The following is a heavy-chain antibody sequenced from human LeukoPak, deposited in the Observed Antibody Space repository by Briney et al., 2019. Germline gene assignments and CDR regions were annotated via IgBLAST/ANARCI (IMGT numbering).Heavy chain of an antibody. CDR3: ARDSGERGSGSYLIAY. CDR2: ISGSGGST. V-gene: IGHV3-23*01. D-gene: IGHD3-10*01. CDR1: GFTFSGYG. J-gene: IGHJ4*02. Sequence: GGSLRLSCAASGFTFSGYGMSWVRQAPGKGLEWVSVISGSGGSTYYADSVKGRFTISRDNSKNTLYLQMNSLRAEDTAVYYCARDSGERGSGSYLIAYWGQGTLVTVSS.